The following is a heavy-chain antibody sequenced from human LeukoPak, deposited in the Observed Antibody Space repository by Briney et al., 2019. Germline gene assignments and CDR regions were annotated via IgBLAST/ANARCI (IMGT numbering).Heavy chain of an antibody. D-gene: IGHD4-17*01. CDR3: ARGRDTVTYYFDY. J-gene: IGHJ4*02. Sequence: SETLSLTCAVSGGSISSGGYSWSWIRQPPGKGLEWIGYIYHSGSTYYNPSLKSRVTISVDRSKNQFSLKLSSVTAADTAVYYCARGRDTVTYYFDYWGQGTLVTVPS. CDR2: IYHSGST. CDR1: GGSISSGGYS. V-gene: IGHV4-30-2*01.